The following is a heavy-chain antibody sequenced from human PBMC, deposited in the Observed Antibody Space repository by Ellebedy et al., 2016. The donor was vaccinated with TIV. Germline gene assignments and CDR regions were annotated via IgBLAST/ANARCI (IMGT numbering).Heavy chain of an antibody. CDR3: ARPHYYDSSGYSMNFDY. V-gene: IGHV3-23*01. J-gene: IGHJ4*02. CDR1: GFTFSSYA. D-gene: IGHD3-22*01. CDR2: ISGSGGGSA. Sequence: GGSLRLSCAASGFTFSSYAMHWVRQAPGKGLEWVSAISGSGGGSAYFPDSVKGRFTISRDNAKNSLYLQMNSLRAEDTAVYYCARPHYYDSSGYSMNFDYWGQGTLVTVSS.